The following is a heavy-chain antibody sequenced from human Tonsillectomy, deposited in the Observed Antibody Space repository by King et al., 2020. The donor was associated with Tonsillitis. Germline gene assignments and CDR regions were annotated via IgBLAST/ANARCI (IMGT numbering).Heavy chain of an antibody. CDR3: SRDHSGTYYVGSGV. J-gene: IGHJ4*02. CDR2: IRSKAFGGTT. D-gene: IGHD3-10*01. V-gene: IGHV3-49*04. Sequence: VQLVESGGGLVQPGRSLRLSCTASGLTFGDYAMSWVRQAPGKGREGVSFIRSKAFGGTTEYAASVRDRFTISRDDSKSIAYLQMNSLKTEDTAVYYCSRDHSGTYYVGSGVWGQGTLVTVSS. CDR1: GLTFGDYA.